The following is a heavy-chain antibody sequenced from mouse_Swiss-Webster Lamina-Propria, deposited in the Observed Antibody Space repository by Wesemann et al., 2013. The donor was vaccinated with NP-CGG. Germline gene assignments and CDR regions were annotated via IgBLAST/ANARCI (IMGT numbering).Heavy chain of an antibody. CDR3: ARSEGDYFFDY. CDR2: IDPSDSYT. Sequence: QVQLQQPGAELVKPGASVKLSCKASGYTFTSYWMHWVKQRPGQGLEWIGEIDPSDSYTYYNQKFKGKATLTVDKSSSTAYMQLSSLTSEDSAVYYCARSEGDYFFDYWGQGTTLTVSS. V-gene: IGHV1-69*02. CDR1: GYTFTSYW. D-gene: IGHD2-13*01. J-gene: IGHJ2*01.